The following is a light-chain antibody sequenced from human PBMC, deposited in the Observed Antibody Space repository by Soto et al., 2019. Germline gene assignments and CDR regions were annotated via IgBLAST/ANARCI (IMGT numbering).Light chain of an antibody. CDR2: GAS. V-gene: IGKV3-20*01. J-gene: IGKJ1*01. Sequence: EIVLTQSPGTLSLSPGERATLSCRASQSVGPYLAWYQQKPGQAPRLLIYGASRRATGIPDRFTGSGSGTDFTLTISRLEPEDFAAYYCQQYVSSPWAFGQGTKVDNK. CDR3: QQYVSSPWA. CDR1: QSVGPY.